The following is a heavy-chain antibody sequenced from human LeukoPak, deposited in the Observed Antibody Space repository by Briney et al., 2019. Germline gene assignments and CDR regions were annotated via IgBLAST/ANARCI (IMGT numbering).Heavy chain of an antibody. CDR1: GFTDSSNY. D-gene: IGHD3-10*01. J-gene: IGHJ5*02. CDR3: ARVARASYGSGT. Sequence: PGGSLRLSCAASGFTDSSNYMSWVRQAPGKGLEWVSVIYGGGSTYYADSVKGRFTISRDNSKNTLYLQMNSLRAEDTAVYYCARVARASYGSGTWGQGTLVTVSS. CDR2: IYGGGST. V-gene: IGHV3-66*01.